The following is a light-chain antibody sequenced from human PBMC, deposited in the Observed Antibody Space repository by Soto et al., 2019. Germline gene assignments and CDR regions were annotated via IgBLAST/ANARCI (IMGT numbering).Light chain of an antibody. CDR2: AAS. CDR3: QQLNSYVFA. V-gene: IGKV1-9*01. J-gene: IGKJ3*01. CDR1: QDVSRY. Sequence: DIQLTQSPSFLSASVGDRVTITCRASQDVSRYLAWYQQKPGKAPNLLIYAASTLRSGVPSRFSGSGSETDFTLTISSLQPEDVATYYCQQLNSYVFAFGPGTKVDIK.